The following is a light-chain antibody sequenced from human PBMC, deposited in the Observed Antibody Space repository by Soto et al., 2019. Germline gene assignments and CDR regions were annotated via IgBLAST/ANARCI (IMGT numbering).Light chain of an antibody. Sequence: QSARTQPASVSGSPGQSITISCTGTSRDIGTSNLVSWYQQYPGKAPKLMIYEVTKRPSGISYRFSGSKSGNTASLTISGLQPEDEADYYCYSSTGISPSLFVFGTGTKVTVL. CDR2: EVT. J-gene: IGLJ1*01. CDR3: YSSTGISPSLFV. V-gene: IGLV2-23*02. CDR1: SRDIGTSNL.